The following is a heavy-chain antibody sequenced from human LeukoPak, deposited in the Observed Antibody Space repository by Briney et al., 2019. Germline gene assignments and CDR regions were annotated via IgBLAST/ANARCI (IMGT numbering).Heavy chain of an antibody. CDR3: ATEVVLRRNDAFDI. CDR2: INPNSGGT. V-gene: IGHV1-2*02. CDR1: GYTFTGYY. Sequence: ASVKVSCKASGYTFTGYYMHWVRQAPGQGLEWMGWINPNSGGTNYAQKFQGRVTMTRDTSISTAYMELSRLRSDDTAVYYCATEVVLRRNDAFDIWGQGTMVTVSS. J-gene: IGHJ3*02. D-gene: IGHD2/OR15-2a*01.